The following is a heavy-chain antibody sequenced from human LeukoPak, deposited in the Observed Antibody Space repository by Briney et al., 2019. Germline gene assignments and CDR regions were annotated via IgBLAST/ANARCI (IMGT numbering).Heavy chain of an antibody. V-gene: IGHV3-9*01. CDR1: GFTFDDYA. CDR2: ISWSSGSI. D-gene: IGHD3-22*01. J-gene: IGHJ4*02. CDR3: AKGQSYYYDGSAPDY. Sequence: GGSLRLSCAASGFTFDDYAMHWVRQAPGKGLEWVSGISWSSGSIGYADSVKGRFTISRDNAKNSLYLQMNSLRVEDTALYYCAKGQSYYYDGSAPDYWGQGTLVTVSS.